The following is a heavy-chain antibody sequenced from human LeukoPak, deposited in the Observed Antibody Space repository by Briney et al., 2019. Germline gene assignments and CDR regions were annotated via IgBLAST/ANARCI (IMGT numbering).Heavy chain of an antibody. CDR2: IKTSGSA. D-gene: IGHD2-8*01. CDR3: ARGYCANSTCYNFDY. CDR1: GGSISNYF. Sequence: SETLSLTCTVSGGSISNYFWNWIRQPPGKGLEWIGYIKTSGSAYCNPSLKSRVTVSVDTSKNQFSLKLSSVTAADTAVHYCARGYCANSTCYNFDYWGQGTLVTVSS. J-gene: IGHJ4*02. V-gene: IGHV4-59*01.